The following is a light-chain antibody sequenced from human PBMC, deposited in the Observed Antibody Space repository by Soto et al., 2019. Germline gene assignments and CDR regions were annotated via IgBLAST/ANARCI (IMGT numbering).Light chain of an antibody. J-gene: IGKJ1*01. CDR3: QQRGNWPVT. Sequence: EIVLTQSPAILSLSPGERATLSCRASQSVGSYFAWYQQKPGQAPRLLIYDASNRATGIPARFSGSGSGTDFTLTISSLEPDDFAVYYCQQRGNWPVTFGQGTRVDIK. V-gene: IGKV3-11*01. CDR2: DAS. CDR1: QSVGSY.